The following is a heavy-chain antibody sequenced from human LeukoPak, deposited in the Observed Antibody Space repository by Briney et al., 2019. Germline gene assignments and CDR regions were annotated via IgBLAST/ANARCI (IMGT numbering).Heavy chain of an antibody. Sequence: PGGSLRLSCAASGFTFSSYAMSWVRQAPGKGLEWVAGISVSGGSTYYADSVKGRFTIARDNSKNTLFLQMNSLRAEDTAVYYCAKVTRETAMINPFDLWGQGTLVTVSS. J-gene: IGHJ4*02. D-gene: IGHD5-18*01. CDR1: GFTFSSYA. CDR3: AKVTRETAMINPFDL. CDR2: ISVSGGST. V-gene: IGHV3-23*01.